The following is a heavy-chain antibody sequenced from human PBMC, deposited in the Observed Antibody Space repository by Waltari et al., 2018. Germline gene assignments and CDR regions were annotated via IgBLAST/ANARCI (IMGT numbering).Heavy chain of an antibody. CDR1: GGPISSSSYY. J-gene: IGHJ4*02. CDR3: ARTGARDY. V-gene: IGHV4-39*07. D-gene: IGHD3-10*01. Sequence: QLQLQESGPGLVKPSATLSLTCTVSGGPISSSSYYWGWIRQPPGKGLEWIGSIYYSGSTYYNPSLKSRVTISVDTSKNQFSLKLSSVTAADTAVYYCARTGARDYWGQGTLVTVSS. CDR2: IYYSGST.